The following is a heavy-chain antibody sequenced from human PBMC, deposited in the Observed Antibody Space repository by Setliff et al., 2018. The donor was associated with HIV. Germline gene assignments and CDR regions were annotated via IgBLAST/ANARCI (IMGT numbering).Heavy chain of an antibody. J-gene: IGHJ4*02. CDR1: GYSISTAYY. V-gene: IGHV4-38-2*01. CDR3: ARVVKGYNWNYFDY. CDR2: VYHTGFT. Sequence: SETLSLTCAVSGYSISTAYYWGWIRQPPGKGLEWIGSVYHTGFTYYSPSLESRVTMSVDTSKNQFSLRVRSVTAADTAVYYCARVVKGYNWNYFDYWGQGTLVTVSS. D-gene: IGHD1-20*01.